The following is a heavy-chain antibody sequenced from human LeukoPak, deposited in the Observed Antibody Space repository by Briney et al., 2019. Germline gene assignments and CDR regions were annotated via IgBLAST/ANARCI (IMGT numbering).Heavy chain of an antibody. CDR1: GFTFSSYG. CDR2: ISGSGRST. J-gene: IGHJ5*01. CDR3: AKSTGSGILFPNDS. V-gene: IGHV3-23*01. Sequence: GGSLTLSCAASGFTFSSYGMSWVRQGPGKGLEWVSFISGSGRSTNYADSVKGRFTISKDTSKNTVYLQMSSLRADDTAVYYCAKSTGSGILFPNDSWGRGTQVAVSS. D-gene: IGHD3-10*01.